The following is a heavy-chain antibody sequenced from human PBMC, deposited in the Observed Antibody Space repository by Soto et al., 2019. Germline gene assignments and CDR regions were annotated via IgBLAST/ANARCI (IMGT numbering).Heavy chain of an antibody. J-gene: IGHJ3*02. CDR1: GGSISSGDYY. CDR2: IYYSGST. Sequence: SETLSLTCTVSGGSISSGDYYWSWIRQPPGKGLEWIGYIYYSGSTYYNPSLKSRVKISVDTSKNQFTLKLSSVTAANTTVYYCSRTYYYDSSGYYYVLNAFDIWGQGTMVTVSS. V-gene: IGHV4-30-4*01. CDR3: SRTYYYDSSGYYYVLNAFDI. D-gene: IGHD3-22*01.